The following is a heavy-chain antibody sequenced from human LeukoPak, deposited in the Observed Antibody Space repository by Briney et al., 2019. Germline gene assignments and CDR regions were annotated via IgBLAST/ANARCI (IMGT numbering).Heavy chain of an antibody. V-gene: IGHV3-53*01. J-gene: IGHJ3*02. CDR2: IYTGDTP. D-gene: IGHD1-26*01. CDR3: ARVQYSGTYSDAFDM. Sequence: GGSLRLSCVASGVTVSSNFITWVRQAPGKGLEWVSIIYTGDTPRYADSVKGRFTISRDNSKNTLYLQMNNLRAEDTATYYCARVQYSGTYSDAFDMWGQETVVHVSS. CDR1: GVTVSSNF.